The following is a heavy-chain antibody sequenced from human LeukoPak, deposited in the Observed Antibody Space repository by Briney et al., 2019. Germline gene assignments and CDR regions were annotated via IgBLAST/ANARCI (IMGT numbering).Heavy chain of an antibody. D-gene: IGHD4-17*01. V-gene: IGHV4-34*01. CDR2: INHSGST. Sequence: SETLSLTCAVYGGSFSGYYWSWIRQPPGKGLEWIGEINHSGSTNYNPSLKSRVTISVDTSKDQFSLKLSSVTAADTAVYYCARSDHGVDYWGQGTLVTVSS. CDR1: GGSFSGYY. CDR3: ARSDHGVDY. J-gene: IGHJ4*02.